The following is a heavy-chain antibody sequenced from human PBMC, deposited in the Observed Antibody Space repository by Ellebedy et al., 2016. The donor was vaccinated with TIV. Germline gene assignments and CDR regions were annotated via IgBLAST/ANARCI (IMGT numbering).Heavy chain of an antibody. J-gene: IGHJ3*02. CDR3: AGVFGVVIIHAFDI. V-gene: IGHV4-34*01. CDR2: INHSGST. CDR1: GGSFSGYY. Sequence: SETLSLTXAVYGGSFSGYYWSWIRQPPGKGLEWIGEINHSGSTNYNPSLKSRVTISVDTSKNQFSLKLSSVTAADTAVYYCAGVFGVVIIHAFDIWGQGTMVTVSS. D-gene: IGHD3-3*01.